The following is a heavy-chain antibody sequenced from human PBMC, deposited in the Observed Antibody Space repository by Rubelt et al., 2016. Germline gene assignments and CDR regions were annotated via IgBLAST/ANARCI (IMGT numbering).Heavy chain of an antibody. CDR3: ANFWGG. V-gene: IGHV3-33*06. J-gene: IGHJ3*01. CDR2: IWYDGSNK. CDR1: GFTYSSYD. Sequence: QVQLAESGGGVVQPGGSLRLSCAPSGFTYSSYDMHWVRQAPGKGLEWVAVIWYDGSNKYYADSVKGRFTISRDTAKNSLYLQMKSLRDEDTAVYYCANFWGGWGQGTMVTVS. D-gene: IGHD3-16*01.